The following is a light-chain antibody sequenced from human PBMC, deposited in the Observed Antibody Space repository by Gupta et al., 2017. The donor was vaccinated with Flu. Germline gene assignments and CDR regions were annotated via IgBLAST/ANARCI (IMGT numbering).Light chain of an antibody. V-gene: IGKV1-5*03. CDR3: QQYDTYSGT. J-gene: IGKJ2*01. CDR2: KAS. CDR1: QSIRDW. Sequence: GDRVTITCRASQSIRDWLAWYQQKPGKAPNLRIYKASSLESGVPSRFSGSGSGTEFTLTISSLQPDDFATYYCQQYDTYSGTFGQGTKLEIK.